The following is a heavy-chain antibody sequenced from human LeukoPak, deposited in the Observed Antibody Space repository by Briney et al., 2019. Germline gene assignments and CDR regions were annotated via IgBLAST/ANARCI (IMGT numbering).Heavy chain of an antibody. CDR3: ARRGRDYDYVWGSYRPYYMDV. CDR2: INHSGST. V-gene: IGHV4-34*01. J-gene: IGHJ6*03. D-gene: IGHD3-16*02. Sequence: PSETLSLTCAVYGGSFSGYYWSWIRQPPGKGLEWIGEINHSGSTNYNPSLKSRVTISVDTSKNQFSLKLSSVTAADTAEYYCARRGRDYDYVWGSYRPYYMDVWGKGTTVTVSS. CDR1: GGSFSGYY.